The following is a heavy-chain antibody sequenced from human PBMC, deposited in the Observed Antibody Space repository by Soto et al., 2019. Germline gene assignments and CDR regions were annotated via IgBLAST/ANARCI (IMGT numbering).Heavy chain of an antibody. Sequence: GGPLRLSCSPPAFTCGVYGMTRSRQVLGKGLAWVGLIRSKSYGKTTEYAASATDRFTISRDDSKRIAYLQMNNLKADDTAVYYCTRERWDYGDPKWYFDLWGRGTLVTVSS. CDR2: IRSKSYGKTT. V-gene: IGHV3-49*03. CDR1: AFTCGVYG. J-gene: IGHJ2*01. CDR3: TRERWDYGDPKWYFDL. D-gene: IGHD4-17*01.